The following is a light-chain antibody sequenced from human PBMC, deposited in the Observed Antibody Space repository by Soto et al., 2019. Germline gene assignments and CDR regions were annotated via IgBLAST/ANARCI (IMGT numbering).Light chain of an antibody. CDR1: EDVSTW. CDR3: QQYNSYPWT. Sequence: DIQLTHSPSTVSASLVERVTTTCRSSEDVSTWLAWYQQKPGKAPKLLIYAASSLQSGVPSRFSGSGSGTEFTLTISSLQPEDFATYYCQQYNSYPWTFGQGTKVDIK. V-gene: IGKV1-12*01. CDR2: AAS. J-gene: IGKJ1*01.